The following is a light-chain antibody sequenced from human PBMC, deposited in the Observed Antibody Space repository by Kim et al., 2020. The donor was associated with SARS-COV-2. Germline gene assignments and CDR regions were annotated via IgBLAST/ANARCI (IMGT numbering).Light chain of an antibody. J-gene: IGKJ4*01. CDR1: QTVSLNY. Sequence: EIVLTQSPDTLSLSPGEGATLSCRASQTVSLNYVAWYQLKPGQAPSLLISGAATRPPHIPARFSGSGSGTAFTLTISRLEPDDFAVYYCQQYGTSPLTFGGGTKVDIK. CDR2: GAA. CDR3: QQYGTSPLT. V-gene: IGKV3-20*01.